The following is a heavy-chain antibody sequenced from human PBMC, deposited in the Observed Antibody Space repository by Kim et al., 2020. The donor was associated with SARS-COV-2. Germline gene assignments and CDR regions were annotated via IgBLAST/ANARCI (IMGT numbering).Heavy chain of an antibody. Sequence: GGSLRLSCAASGFTFSNAWMSWVRQAPGKGLEWVGRIKSKTDGGTTDYAAPVKGRFTISRDDSKNTLYLQMNSLKTEDTAVYYCTTPDYVWGSYRYMPNPWGQGTLVTVSS. D-gene: IGHD3-16*02. CDR1: GFTFSNAW. CDR3: TTPDYVWGSYRYMPNP. CDR2: IKSKTDGGTT. V-gene: IGHV3-15*01. J-gene: IGHJ5*02.